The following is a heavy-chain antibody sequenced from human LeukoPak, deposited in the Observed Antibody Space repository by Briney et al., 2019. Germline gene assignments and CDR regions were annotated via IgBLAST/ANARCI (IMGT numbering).Heavy chain of an antibody. CDR3: ARPKGAVAGTFPFDY. V-gene: IGHV3-7*03. J-gene: IGHJ4*02. CDR1: GFTFSSYW. CDR2: IKQDGSEK. D-gene: IGHD6-19*01. Sequence: GGSLRLSCAAPGFTFSSYWMSWVRQAPGKGLEWMANIKQDGSEKYYVDSVKGRFTISRDNAKNSLYLQMNSLRAEDTAVYYCARPKGAVAGTFPFDYWGQGTLVTVSS.